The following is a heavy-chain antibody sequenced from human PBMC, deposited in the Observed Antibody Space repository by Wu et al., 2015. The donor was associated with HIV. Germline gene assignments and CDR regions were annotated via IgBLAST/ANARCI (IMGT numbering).Heavy chain of an antibody. CDR1: GYTFINYG. D-gene: IGHD5-12*01. CDR3: ARGREYKEYDMGNWLDP. CDR2: ISAYNGNT. Sequence: QVQLVQSGAEVKKPGASVKVSCKASGYTFINYGISWVRQAPGQGLEWMGWISAYNGNTNYAQQLQGRVTMTTDTSTSTAYMELRSLRSDDTAVYYCARGREYKEYDMGNWLDPWGQGTLVTVSS. J-gene: IGHJ5*02. V-gene: IGHV1-18*01.